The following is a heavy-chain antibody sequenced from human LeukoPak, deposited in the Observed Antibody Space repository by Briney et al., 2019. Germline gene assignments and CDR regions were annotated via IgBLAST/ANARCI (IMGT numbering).Heavy chain of an antibody. CDR3: ARVGPYTAMAPTDY. D-gene: IGHD5-18*01. J-gene: IGHJ4*02. Sequence: ASVKVSCKASGYTFTGYYMHWVRQAPGQGLEWMGWINPNSGGTNYAQKFQGRVTMTRDTSISTAYMELSRLRSDDTAVYYCARVGPYTAMAPTDYWGQGTLVTVSS. CDR1: GYTFTGYY. CDR2: INPNSGGT. V-gene: IGHV1-2*02.